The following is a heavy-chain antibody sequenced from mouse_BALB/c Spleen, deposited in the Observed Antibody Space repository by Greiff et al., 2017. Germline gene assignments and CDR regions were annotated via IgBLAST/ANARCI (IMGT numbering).Heavy chain of an antibody. CDR3: TRDSSGYYFDY. Sequence: EVQLQQSGTVLARPGASVKMSCKASGYTFTSYWMHWVKQRPGQGLEWIGAIYPGNSDTSYNQKFKGKAKLTAVTSTSTAYMELSSLTNEDSAVYYCTRDSSGYYFDYWGQGTTLTVSS. V-gene: IGHV1-5*01. CDR2: IYPGNSDT. CDR1: GYTFTSYW. D-gene: IGHD3-2*01. J-gene: IGHJ2*01.